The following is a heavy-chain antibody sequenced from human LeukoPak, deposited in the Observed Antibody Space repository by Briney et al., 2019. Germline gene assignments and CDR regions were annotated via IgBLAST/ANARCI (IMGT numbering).Heavy chain of an antibody. Sequence: GGSLRLSCAASGLTVSSNYMSWVRQAPGKGLEWVSVIYSGGSTYYADSVKGRFTISRDNSKNTLYLQMNSLRAEDTAVYYCARLICGGGDCGGVGAFDIWGQGTMVTVSS. CDR3: ARLICGGGDCGGVGAFDI. CDR2: IYSGGST. V-gene: IGHV3-53*01. CDR1: GLTVSSNY. J-gene: IGHJ3*02. D-gene: IGHD2-21*02.